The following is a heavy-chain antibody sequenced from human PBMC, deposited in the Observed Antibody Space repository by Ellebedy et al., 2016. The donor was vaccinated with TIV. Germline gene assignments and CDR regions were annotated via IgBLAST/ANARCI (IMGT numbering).Heavy chain of an antibody. CDR1: GGSISSYY. D-gene: IGHD4-17*01. CDR2: IYYSGST. J-gene: IGHJ4*02. CDR3: ARWDYGDAHFDY. Sequence: SETLSLTCTVSGGSISSYYWSWIRQPPGKGLEWIGYIYYSGSTNYNPSLKSRVTISVDTSKNQFSLKLSSVTAADTAVYYCARWDYGDAHFDYWGQGTLVTVSS. V-gene: IGHV4-59*08.